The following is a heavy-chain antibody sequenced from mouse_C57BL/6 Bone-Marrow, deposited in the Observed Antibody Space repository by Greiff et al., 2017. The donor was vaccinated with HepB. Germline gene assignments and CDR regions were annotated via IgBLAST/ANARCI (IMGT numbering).Heavy chain of an antibody. J-gene: IGHJ4*01. CDR2: IDPSDSYT. V-gene: IGHV1-59*01. Sequence: QVQLKQPGAELVRPGTSVKLSCKASGYTFTSYWMHWVKQRPGQGLEWIGVIDPSDSYTNYNQKFKGKATLTVDTSSSTAYMQLSSLTSEDSAVYYCASTTVYAMDYWGQGTSVTVSS. CDR1: GYTFTSYW. CDR3: ASTTVYAMDY. D-gene: IGHD1-1*01.